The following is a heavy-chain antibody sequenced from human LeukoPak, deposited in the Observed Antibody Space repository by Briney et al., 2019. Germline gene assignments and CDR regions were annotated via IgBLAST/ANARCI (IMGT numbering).Heavy chain of an antibody. CDR1: GFTFSDYY. D-gene: IGHD3-10*01. V-gene: IGHV3-11*04. Sequence: GGSLRLSCAASGFTFSDYYMSWIRQAPGKGLEWVSYISSSGSTIYYADSVKGRFTISRDNAKNSLYLQMNSLRAEDTAVYYCARDSATTRWGVVRSGRNAFDIWGQGTMVTVSS. J-gene: IGHJ3*02. CDR3: ARDSATTRWGVVRSGRNAFDI. CDR2: ISSSGSTI.